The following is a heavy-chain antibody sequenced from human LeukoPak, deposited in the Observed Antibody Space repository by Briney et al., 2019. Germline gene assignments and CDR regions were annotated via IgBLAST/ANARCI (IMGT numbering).Heavy chain of an antibody. CDR1: GFTISSYA. V-gene: IGHV3-30-3*01. D-gene: IGHD2/OR15-2a*01. Sequence: GGSLRLSCAASGFTISSYATHWVRQAPGKGPEWVAVISYDGSNNYYADSVKGRFTISRDNSKNTLYLQMNSLRADDTAVYYCATHFNGHIDYWGQGTLVIVSS. J-gene: IGHJ4*02. CDR3: ATHFNGHIDY. CDR2: ISYDGSNN.